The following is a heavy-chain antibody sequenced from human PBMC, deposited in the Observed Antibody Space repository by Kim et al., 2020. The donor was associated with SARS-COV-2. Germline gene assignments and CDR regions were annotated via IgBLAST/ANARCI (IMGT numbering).Heavy chain of an antibody. D-gene: IGHD6-19*01. Sequence: GGSLRLSCAASRFTFSSYWMSWVRQAPGKGLEWVANIKQDGSEKYYVDSVKGRFTISRDNAKNSLYLQMNSLRAEDTAVYYCARGGTDSRYSSGWYNYYDYMDVGGKGTTVTVSS. J-gene: IGHJ6*03. CDR2: IKQDGSEK. CDR1: RFTFSSYW. CDR3: ARGGTDSRYSSGWYNYYDYMDV. V-gene: IGHV3-7*01.